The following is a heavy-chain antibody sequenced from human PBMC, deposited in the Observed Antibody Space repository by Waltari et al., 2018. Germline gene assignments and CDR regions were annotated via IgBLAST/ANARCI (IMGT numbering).Heavy chain of an antibody. Sequence: QVQLQQWGAGLLKPSETLSLTCAVYGGSFSGYYWSWIRQPPGKGLEWIGEINHSGSTNYNPSLKSRVTISVDTSKNQFSLKLSSVTAADTAVYYCAREQRYSSGPGTDYWGQGTLVTVSS. CDR1: GGSFSGYY. V-gene: IGHV4-34*01. CDR2: INHSGST. D-gene: IGHD6-19*01. J-gene: IGHJ4*02. CDR3: AREQRYSSGPGTDY.